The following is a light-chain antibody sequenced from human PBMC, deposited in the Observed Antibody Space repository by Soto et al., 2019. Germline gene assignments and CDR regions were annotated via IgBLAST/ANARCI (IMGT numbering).Light chain of an antibody. V-gene: IGKV4-1*01. J-gene: IGKJ1*01. CDR2: WAS. CDR1: QSVLYSSNNKNY. CDR3: QQYYNTGA. Sequence: DIVMTQSPDSLAVSLGERATINCKSSQSVLYSSNNKNYLAWYQQKPGQPPKLLIYWASTRASGVPDRFSGSGSGTDFTLTISSLQAEDVAVYYCQQYYNTGAFGQGTKVEIK.